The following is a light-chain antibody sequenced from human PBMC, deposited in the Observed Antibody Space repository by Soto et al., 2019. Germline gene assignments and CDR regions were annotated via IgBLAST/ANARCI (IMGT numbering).Light chain of an antibody. V-gene: IGKV1-39*01. CDR3: QQSYTNPVT. Sequence: GKAPKILIYAASSFLSGVPSRFSGGGSGTDFTLPLNSLQPEDFGTYYCQQSYTNPVTFGQGTKVDIK. J-gene: IGKJ1*01. CDR2: AAS.